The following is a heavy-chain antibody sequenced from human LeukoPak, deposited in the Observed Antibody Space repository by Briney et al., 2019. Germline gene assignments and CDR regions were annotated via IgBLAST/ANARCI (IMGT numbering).Heavy chain of an antibody. CDR1: GGSISSSSYY. Sequence: PSETLSLTCTVSGGSISSSSYYWGWIRQPPGKGLEWIGSIYYSGSTYYNPSLKSRVTISVDTSKNQFSLKLSSVTAADTAVYYCARHGIAVFHFDYWGQGTLVTVSS. J-gene: IGHJ4*02. D-gene: IGHD6-19*01. CDR2: IYYSGST. V-gene: IGHV4-39*01. CDR3: ARHGIAVFHFDY.